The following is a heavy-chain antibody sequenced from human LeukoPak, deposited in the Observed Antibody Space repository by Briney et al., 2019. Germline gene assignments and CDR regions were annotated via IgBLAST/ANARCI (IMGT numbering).Heavy chain of an antibody. CDR2: ISSSSSYI. Sequence: GGSLRLSCSASGFTFSSYSMNWVRQAPGKGLEWVSAISSSSSYIYYADSVKGRFTISRDNAENSLYLQMNSLRVEDTAVYYCARAPTVLVGYCSSSSCQADYWGQGTLVTVSS. CDR3: ARAPTVLVGYCSSSSCQADY. J-gene: IGHJ4*02. V-gene: IGHV3-21*01. D-gene: IGHD2-2*01. CDR1: GFTFSSYS.